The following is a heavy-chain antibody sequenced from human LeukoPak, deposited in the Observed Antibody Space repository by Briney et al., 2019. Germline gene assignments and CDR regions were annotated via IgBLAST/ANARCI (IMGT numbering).Heavy chain of an antibody. V-gene: IGHV3-53*01. CDR2: IYSGGST. CDR1: GFTVSSSY. D-gene: IGHD5-18*01. J-gene: IGHJ4*02. Sequence: GGSLRLSCAASGFTVSSSYMSGVRQAPGKGLEWVSLIYSGGSTYYTASVKGRFTISGDNSKNTLYLQMNSLRPADTAVYYCAKGYNYAYEYWGQGTLVTVSS. CDR3: AKGYNYAYEY.